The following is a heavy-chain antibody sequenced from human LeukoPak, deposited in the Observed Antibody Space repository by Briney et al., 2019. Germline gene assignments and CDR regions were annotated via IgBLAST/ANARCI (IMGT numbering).Heavy chain of an antibody. CDR1: GGTFTSYA. Sequence: GASVKVSCKASGGTFTSYAISWVRQAPGQGLEWMGWIIPIFGTANYAQKFQGRVTITTDESTSTAYMELSSLRSEDTAVYYCASAGWLTAAPYFDYWGRGTLVTVSS. J-gene: IGHJ4*02. V-gene: IGHV1-69*05. CDR2: IIPIFGTA. D-gene: IGHD3-9*01. CDR3: ASAGWLTAAPYFDY.